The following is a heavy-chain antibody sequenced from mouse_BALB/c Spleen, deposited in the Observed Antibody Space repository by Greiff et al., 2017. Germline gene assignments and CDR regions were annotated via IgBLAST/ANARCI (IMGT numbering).Heavy chain of an antibody. CDR1: GYTFTSYW. V-gene: IGHV1S81*02. J-gene: IGHJ3*01. CDR2: INPSNGRT. D-gene: IGHD1-1*01. CDR3: ARGYYGSSLAWFAY. Sequence: VQLQQPGAELVKPGASVKLSCKASGYTFTSYWMHWVKQRPGQGLEWIGEINPSNGRTNYNEKFKSKATLTVDKSSSTAYMQLSSLTSEDSAVYYCARGYYGSSLAWFAYWGQGTLVTVSA.